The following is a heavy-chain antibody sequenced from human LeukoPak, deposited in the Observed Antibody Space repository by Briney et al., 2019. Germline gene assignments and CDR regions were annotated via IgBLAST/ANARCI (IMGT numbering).Heavy chain of an antibody. CDR3: AKEVNEQQLGTEHHYYFDY. Sequence: GGSLRLSCAASGFTFSSYWMSWVRQAPGKGLEWVSAISGSGGSAYYADSVKGRFTISRDNSKNTLYLQMNSLRAEDTAVYYCAKEVNEQQLGTEHHYYFDYWGQGTLVTVSS. CDR1: GFTFSSYW. CDR2: ISGSGGSA. D-gene: IGHD6-13*01. V-gene: IGHV3-23*01. J-gene: IGHJ4*02.